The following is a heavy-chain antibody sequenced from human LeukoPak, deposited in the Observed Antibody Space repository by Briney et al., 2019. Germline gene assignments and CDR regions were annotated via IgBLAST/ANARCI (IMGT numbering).Heavy chain of an antibody. V-gene: IGHV3-30-3*01. J-gene: IGHJ4*02. CDR2: ISYDGSNK. Sequence: PGRSLRLSCAASGFTFSTYAMHWVRQAPGKGLEWVAVISYDGSNKYYADSVKGRFTISRDNSKNTLYLQMNSLRAEDTAVYYCARDPAMYYYDSSLPDYWGQGTLVTVSS. CDR3: ARDPAMYYYDSSLPDY. D-gene: IGHD3-22*01. CDR1: GFTFSTYA.